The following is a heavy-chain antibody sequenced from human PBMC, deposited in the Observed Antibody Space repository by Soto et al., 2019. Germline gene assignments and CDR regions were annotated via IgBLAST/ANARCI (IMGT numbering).Heavy chain of an antibody. J-gene: IGHJ3*02. Sequence: SVKVSCKASGGTFSSYAISWVRQAPGQGLEWMGGIIPIFGTANYAQKFQGRVTITADKSTSTAYMELSSLRSEDTAVYYCARDSWNYDDAFDIWGKGTRGTVSS. CDR3: ARDSWNYDDAFDI. CDR2: IIPIFGTA. V-gene: IGHV1-69*06. D-gene: IGHD1-7*01. CDR1: GGTFSSYA.